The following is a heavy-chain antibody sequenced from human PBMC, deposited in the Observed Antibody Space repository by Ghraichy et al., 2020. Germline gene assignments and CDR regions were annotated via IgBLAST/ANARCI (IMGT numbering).Heavy chain of an antibody. V-gene: IGHV1-24*01. CDR2: FDPEDGET. Sequence: ASVKVSCKVSGYTLTELSMHWVRQAPGKGLEWMGGFDPEDGETIYAQKFQGRVTMTEDTSTDTAYMELSSLRSEDTAVYYCATVVPKYCSGGSCPPWRAFDIWGQGTMVTVSS. CDR1: GYTLTELS. CDR3: ATVVPKYCSGGSCPPWRAFDI. D-gene: IGHD2-15*01. J-gene: IGHJ3*02.